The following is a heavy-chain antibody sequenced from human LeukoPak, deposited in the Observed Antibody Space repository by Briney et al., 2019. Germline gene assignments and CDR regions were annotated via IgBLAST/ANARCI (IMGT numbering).Heavy chain of an antibody. V-gene: IGHV4-34*01. CDR3: ARGRLRYYYDSSGYYYGIRFDY. D-gene: IGHD3-22*01. Sequence: PSETLSLTCAAYGGSFSGYYWSWVRQPPGKGLEWIGEINHSGTTNYNPSLKSRVTMSADTSKNQFSLNLISVTAADTAVYYCARGRLRYYYDSSGYYYGIRFDYWGQGTLVTVSS. J-gene: IGHJ4*02. CDR2: INHSGTT. CDR1: GGSFSGYY.